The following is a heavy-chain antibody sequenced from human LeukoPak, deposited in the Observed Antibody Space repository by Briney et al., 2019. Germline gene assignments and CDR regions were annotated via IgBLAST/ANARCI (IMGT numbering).Heavy chain of an antibody. CDR1: GFTFSSKW. CDR3: AREANGSGNYYSDY. J-gene: IGHJ4*02. Sequence: PGGSLRLSCAASGFTFSSKWMHWVRQAPGKGLVWVSRIHKDGSSTTYADSVKGRFTISRDNAKNTLYLQMNSLRAEDTAMYYCAREANGSGNYYSDYWGQGTLVTVSS. D-gene: IGHD3-10*01. V-gene: IGHV3-74*01. CDR2: IHKDGSST.